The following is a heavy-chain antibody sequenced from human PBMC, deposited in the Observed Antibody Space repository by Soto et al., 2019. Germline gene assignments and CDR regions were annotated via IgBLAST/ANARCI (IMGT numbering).Heavy chain of an antibody. CDR3: AKATATGGGPFDI. CDR1: GFTCRSYD. CDR2: ILVGGST. Sequence: TGGSLRLSCAASGFTCRSYDMSWVRQAPGKGLEWVSTILVGGSTHYPDSVKGRFTISRDNSKNTVFLQMNSLTAGDTAVYYCAKATATGGGPFDICGQGTMVTVSS. D-gene: IGHD2-8*02. V-gene: IGHV3-23*01. J-gene: IGHJ3*02.